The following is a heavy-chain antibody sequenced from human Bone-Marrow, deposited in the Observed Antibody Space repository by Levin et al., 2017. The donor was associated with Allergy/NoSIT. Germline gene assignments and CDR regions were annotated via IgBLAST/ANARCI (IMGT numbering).Heavy chain of an antibody. Sequence: GGSLRLSCAASGFTFSNYALSWVRQAPGKGLQWVSGISGSGGSTYYADSVKGRFTISRDKSKNTLYLQINSLRVEDTALYYCAKGSHSDFWSGYFGYYCDNWGQGTLVTVSS. V-gene: IGHV3-23*01. J-gene: IGHJ4*02. D-gene: IGHD3-3*01. CDR1: GFTFSNYA. CDR2: ISGSGGST. CDR3: AKGSHSDFWSGYFGYYCDN.